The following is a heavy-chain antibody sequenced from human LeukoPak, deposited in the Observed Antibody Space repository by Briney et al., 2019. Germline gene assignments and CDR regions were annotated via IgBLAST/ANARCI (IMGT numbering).Heavy chain of an antibody. J-gene: IGHJ3*02. Sequence: EASVKVSCKASGGTFSSYAISWVRQAPGQGLEWMGRIIPILGIANYAQKFQGRVTITADKSTSTAYMELSSLRSEDTAVYYCASKFKANAFDIWGQGTMVTVSS. CDR1: GGTFSSYA. V-gene: IGHV1-69*04. CDR2: IIPILGIA. CDR3: ASKFKANAFDI.